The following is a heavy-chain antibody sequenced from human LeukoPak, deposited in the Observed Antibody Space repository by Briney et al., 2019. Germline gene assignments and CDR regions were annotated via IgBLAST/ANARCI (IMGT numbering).Heavy chain of an antibody. J-gene: IGHJ4*02. CDR2: INHSGST. V-gene: IGHV4-34*01. D-gene: IGHD3-22*01. CDR3: ARGSQFNYDSTGYYSHDY. CDR1: GGSFSGHY. Sequence: SETLSLTCAVYGGSFSGHYWSWIRQSPGKGLEWIGEINHSGSTNYNPSLKSRAIISVDTSKNQFSLKLSSVTAADTAIYYCARGSQFNYDSTGYYSHDYWGQGTLVTVSS.